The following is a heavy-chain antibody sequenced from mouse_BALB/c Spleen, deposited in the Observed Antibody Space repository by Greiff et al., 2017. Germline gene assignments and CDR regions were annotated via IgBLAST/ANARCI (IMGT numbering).Heavy chain of an antibody. J-gene: IGHJ3*01. CDR1: GYSITSDYA. CDR3: ARRGSTMITTSLAY. V-gene: IGHV3-2*02. D-gene: IGHD2-4*01. CDR2: ISYSGST. Sequence: VQLKESGPGLVKPSQSLSLTCTVTGYSITSDYAWNWIRQFPGNKLEWMGYISYSGSTSYNPSLKSRISITRDTSKNQFFLQLNSVTTEDTATYYCARRGSTMITTSLAYWGQGTLVTVSA.